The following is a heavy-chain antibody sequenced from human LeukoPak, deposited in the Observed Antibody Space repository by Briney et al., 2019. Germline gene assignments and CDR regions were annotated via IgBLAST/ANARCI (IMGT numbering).Heavy chain of an antibody. Sequence: PGRSLRLSCAASGFTFSSYAMHWVRQAPGKGLEWVAVISYDGSNKYYADSVKGRFTISRDNAKNSLYLQMNSLRAEDTAVYYCARDAGSGSYYKAVDYWGQGTLVTVSS. J-gene: IGHJ4*02. V-gene: IGHV3-30*07. CDR1: GFTFSSYA. D-gene: IGHD3-10*01. CDR3: ARDAGSGSYYKAVDY. CDR2: ISYDGSNK.